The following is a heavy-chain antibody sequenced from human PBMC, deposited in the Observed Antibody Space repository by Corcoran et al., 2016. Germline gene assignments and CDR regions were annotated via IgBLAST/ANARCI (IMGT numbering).Heavy chain of an antibody. Sequence: QLQLQESGPGLVKPSETLSLTCTVSGGPISSSSYYWGWIRQPPGTGLEGIGSIYYSGSTYYNPSLKSRVTISVDTSKNQFSLKLSSVTAADTAVYYCARRAYYRKGWFHPWGQGTLVTVSS. CDR1: GGPISSSSYY. CDR3: ARRAYYRKGWFHP. V-gene: IGHV4-39*07. D-gene: IGHD1-26*01. J-gene: IGHJ5*02. CDR2: IYYSGST.